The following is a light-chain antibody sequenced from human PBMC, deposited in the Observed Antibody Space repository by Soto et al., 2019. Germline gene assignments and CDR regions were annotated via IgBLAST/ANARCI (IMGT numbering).Light chain of an antibody. V-gene: IGKV3-20*01. CDR2: GAS. CDR3: QHYGSSPLT. Sequence: EIVLTQSPGTLSLSPGERATLTCRASQSVTSSYLAWYQQKPGQAPRLLMYGASSRATGIPDRFSGSGSGTDFTLTISRLEPEDFAFYYCQHYGSSPLTFGPGTKVDIK. J-gene: IGKJ3*01. CDR1: QSVTSSY.